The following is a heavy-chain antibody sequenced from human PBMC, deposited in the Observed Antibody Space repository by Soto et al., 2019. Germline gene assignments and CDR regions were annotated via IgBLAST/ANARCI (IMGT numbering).Heavy chain of an antibody. CDR1: GYTFTRYG. CDR3: ASTTVTTLNWFDP. CDR2: ISAYNGNT. J-gene: IGHJ5*02. Sequence: GASGKVSCKASGYTFTRYGISWVRQAPGQGLEWMGWISAYNGNTNYAQKLQGRVTMTTDTSTSTAYMELRSLRSDDTAVYYCASTTVTTLNWFDPWGQGTLVTVSS. V-gene: IGHV1-18*01. D-gene: IGHD4-17*01.